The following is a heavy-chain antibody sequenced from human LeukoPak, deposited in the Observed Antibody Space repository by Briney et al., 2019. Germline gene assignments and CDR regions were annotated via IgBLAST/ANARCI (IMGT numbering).Heavy chain of an antibody. D-gene: IGHD3-9*01. Sequence: SETLSLTCAVYGGSFSGYYWSWIRQPPGKGLEWIGEINHSGSTNYNPSLKSRVTISVDTSKNQFSLKLSSVTAADTAVYYCARGLHYNILTGGMDVWGQGTTVIVSS. CDR3: ARGLHYNILTGGMDV. V-gene: IGHV4-34*01. CDR1: GGSFSGYY. CDR2: INHSGST. J-gene: IGHJ6*02.